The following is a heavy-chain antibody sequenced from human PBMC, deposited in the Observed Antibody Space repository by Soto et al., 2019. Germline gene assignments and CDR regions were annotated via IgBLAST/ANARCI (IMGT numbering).Heavy chain of an antibody. Sequence: SETLSLTCSVSGDSINSDKYYWGWIRQPPGKGLEWIGSIYFRGNTYYNPSLQTRVTISLDKSKSQFSLKLNSVTAADSAVYFCARLEGLATISYYFDFWAQGALVTVSS. CDR1: GDSINSDKYY. D-gene: IGHD3-9*01. CDR3: ARLEGLATISYYFDF. V-gene: IGHV4-39*01. J-gene: IGHJ4*02. CDR2: IYFRGNT.